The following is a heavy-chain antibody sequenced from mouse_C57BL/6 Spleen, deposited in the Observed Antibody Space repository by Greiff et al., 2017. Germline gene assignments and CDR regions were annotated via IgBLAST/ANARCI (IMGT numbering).Heavy chain of an antibody. CDR2: INPNNGGT. CDR1: GYTFTDYY. V-gene: IGHV1-26*01. CDR3: ARGGYVYY. J-gene: IGHJ2*01. Sequence: EVQLQQSGPELVKPGASVKISCKASGYTFTDYYMNWVKQSHGKSLEWIGDINPNNGGTSYNQKFKGKATLTVDKSSSTAYMELRSLTSEDSAVYYCARGGYVYYWGQGTTLTVSS.